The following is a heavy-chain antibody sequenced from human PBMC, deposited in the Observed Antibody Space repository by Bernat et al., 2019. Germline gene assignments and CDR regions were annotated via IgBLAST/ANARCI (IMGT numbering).Heavy chain of an antibody. CDR2: ISSSGSTI. J-gene: IGHJ4*02. CDR3: ARNLAAAGPAGFDY. CDR1: GFTFSSYE. D-gene: IGHD6-13*01. Sequence: EVQLLESGGGLVQPGGSLRLSCAASGFTFSSYEMNWVRQAPGKGLEWVSYISSSGSTIYYADSVKGRFTISRDNAKNSLYLKMNSLRAEDTAVYYCARNLAAAGPAGFDYWGQGTLVTVSS. V-gene: IGHV3-48*03.